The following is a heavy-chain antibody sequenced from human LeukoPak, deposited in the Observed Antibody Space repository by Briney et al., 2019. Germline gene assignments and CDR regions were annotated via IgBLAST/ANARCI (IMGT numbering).Heavy chain of an antibody. V-gene: IGHV3-30*02. J-gene: IGHJ4*02. Sequence: GGSLRLSCAASGFTFSSYGMHWVRQAPGKGLEWVAFIRYDGSNKYYADSVKGRFTISRDNSKNTLYLQMNSLRAEDTAVYYCAKELFGSYYDSSGSSELFYYFDYWGQGTLVTVSS. D-gene: IGHD3-22*01. CDR3: AKELFGSYYDSSGSSELFYYFDY. CDR1: GFTFSSYG. CDR2: IRYDGSNK.